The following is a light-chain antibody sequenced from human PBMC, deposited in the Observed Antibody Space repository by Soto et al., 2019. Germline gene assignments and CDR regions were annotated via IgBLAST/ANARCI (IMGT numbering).Light chain of an antibody. J-gene: IGKJ1*01. Sequence: EIVLTQSPGTLSLSPGERATLSCRASQSVSNSYLAWYHQKPGQAPRLLIYGASSRATGIPDRFSGSGFGTDFTLTISRLEPEDFAVYYCQQYGDSPTTFGQGTKVEIK. CDR1: QSVSNSY. CDR2: GAS. V-gene: IGKV3-20*01. CDR3: QQYGDSPTT.